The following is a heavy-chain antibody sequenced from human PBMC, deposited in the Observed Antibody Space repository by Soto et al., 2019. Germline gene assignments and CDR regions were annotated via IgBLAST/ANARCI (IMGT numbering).Heavy chain of an antibody. V-gene: IGHV3-48*03. Sequence: GGSLRLSCSASGLNFKIYGMTWVRQAPGKGLEWISDISTLGTTIHYADSVRDRFTISRDNPTNTVYLHLTSLRDEDTAVYYCARVAIMGVANSPLFFFDLWGRGTLVTVSS. J-gene: IGHJ4*02. CDR1: GLNFKIYG. CDR2: ISTLGTTI. D-gene: IGHD2-21*01. CDR3: ARVAIMGVANSPLFFFDL.